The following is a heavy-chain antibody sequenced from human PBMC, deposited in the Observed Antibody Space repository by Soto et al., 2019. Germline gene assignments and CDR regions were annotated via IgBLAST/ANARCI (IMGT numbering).Heavy chain of an antibody. V-gene: IGHV4-4*02. CDR1: GASVISTKW. CDR3: ARSGHLFDY. CDR2: INHSGST. Sequence: PSETLSLTCAVSGASVISTKWWSWVRQSPGEGLEWIGEINHSGSTNYNPSLRRRVSISVDTPKNQFSLKLSSVTAADTAVYYCARSGHLFDYWGQGISVTVSS. D-gene: IGHD3-10*01. J-gene: IGHJ4*02.